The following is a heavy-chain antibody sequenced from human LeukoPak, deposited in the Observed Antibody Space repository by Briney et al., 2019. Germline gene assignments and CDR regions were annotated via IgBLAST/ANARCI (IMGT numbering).Heavy chain of an antibody. CDR3: AKTSGYSSSSSHQFDY. J-gene: IGHJ4*02. Sequence: GGSLRLSCSASGFPFVYYAMHWVRQAPGKGLEWVSGISWNSGSIGDVDSVKGRVTISRDNAKNSLFLQMNSLRAEDTALYYCAKTSGYSSSSSHQFDYWGQGTLVTVSS. D-gene: IGHD6-6*01. CDR2: ISWNSGSI. CDR1: GFPFVYYA. V-gene: IGHV3-9*01.